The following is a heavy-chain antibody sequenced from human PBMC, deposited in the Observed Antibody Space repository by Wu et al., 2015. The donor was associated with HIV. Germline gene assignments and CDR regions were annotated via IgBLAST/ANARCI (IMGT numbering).Heavy chain of an antibody. Sequence: QVQLVQSGAEVKKPGASVKVSCKASAYTFTGYYMHWVRQAPGQGLEWMGWINPNSGGTNYAQKFQDRVTMTRDTSISTAYMDLSRLRSDDTAVYYCAGNSWYTEIEKTGSDPWGQGTLVHRLL. J-gene: IGHJ5*02. V-gene: IGHV1-2*02. CDR3: AGNSWYTEIEKTGSDP. D-gene: IGHD6-13*01. CDR1: AYTFTGYY. CDR2: INPNSGGT.